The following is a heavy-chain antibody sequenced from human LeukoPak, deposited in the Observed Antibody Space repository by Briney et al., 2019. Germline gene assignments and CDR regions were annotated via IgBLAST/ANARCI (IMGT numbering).Heavy chain of an antibody. CDR1: GFTFSSYW. Sequence: GGSLRLSCAASGFTFSSYWMSWVRQAPGKGLEWVANIKQDGSEKYYVDSVKGRFTISRDNAKNSLYLQMNSLRAEDTAVYYCARGFERLSDQLLWFGELSRTYYYYGMDVWGQGTTVTVSS. J-gene: IGHJ6*02. CDR2: IKQDGSEK. V-gene: IGHV3-7*03. CDR3: ARGFERLSDQLLWFGELSRTYYYYGMDV. D-gene: IGHD3-10*01.